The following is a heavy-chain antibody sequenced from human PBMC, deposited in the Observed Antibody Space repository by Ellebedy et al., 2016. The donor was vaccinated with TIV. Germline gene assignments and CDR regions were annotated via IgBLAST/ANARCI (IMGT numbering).Heavy chain of an antibody. CDR2: INPNGGGI. V-gene: IGHV1-2*02. CDR3: ARDYWGSYEY. J-gene: IGHJ4*02. D-gene: IGHD1-26*01. CDR1: GYTFTDYR. Sequence: AASVKVSCKASGYTFTDYRLDWVRQAPGHGLEWMGWINPNGGGIHYVQKFQGRVTMTGDTAISTAYLELSRLTSDDTAVHYCARDYWGSYEYWGQGTLVTVSS.